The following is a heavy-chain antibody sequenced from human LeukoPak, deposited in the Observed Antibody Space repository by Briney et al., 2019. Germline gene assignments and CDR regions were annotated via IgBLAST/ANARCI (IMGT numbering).Heavy chain of an antibody. J-gene: IGHJ3*02. CDR3: ATPLLWFGEWHAFDI. CDR2: IYYSGST. Sequence: SQTLSLTFTVSGDSVSSGGSYWSWVRQPPGKGLEWIGSIYYSGSTYYNPSLKSRVTISVDTSKNQFSLKLSSVTAADTAVYYCATPLLWFGEWHAFDIWGQGTMVTVSS. D-gene: IGHD3-10*01. V-gene: IGHV4-39*07. CDR1: GDSVSSGGSY.